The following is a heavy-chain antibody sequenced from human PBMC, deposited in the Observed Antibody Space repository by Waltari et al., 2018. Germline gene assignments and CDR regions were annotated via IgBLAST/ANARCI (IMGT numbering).Heavy chain of an antibody. CDR3: VRDTPVTRVDH. CDR1: GFTFSSSW. J-gene: IGHJ4*02. CDR2: IKKDGNWR. D-gene: IGHD4-17*01. Sequence: EVQLVESGGGLVQPGGSLRLSCAASGFTFSSSWMHWVRQAPGKGLVWVSRIKKDGNWRSYADSVEGRFTISRDDARNTVYLQMHSLRVEDTAVYYCVRDTPVTRVDHWGQGTLVTVSS. V-gene: IGHV3-74*01.